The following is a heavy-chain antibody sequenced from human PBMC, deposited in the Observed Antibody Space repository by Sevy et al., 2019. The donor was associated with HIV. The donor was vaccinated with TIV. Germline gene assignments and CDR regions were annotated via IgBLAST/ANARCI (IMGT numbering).Heavy chain of an antibody. V-gene: IGHV3-66*01. D-gene: IGHD2-21*02. CDR3: ARFSGLLRDF. CDR2: MYHGGSI. Sequence: GGSLRLSCAASGFSVSDNDMNWVRQAPGKGLEWVSLMYHGGSILYADSVGGRFITSRDKSKNTLYLQMNSLGGEDTAVYYCARFSGLLRDFWGQGTLVTVSS. J-gene: IGHJ4*02. CDR1: GFSVSDND.